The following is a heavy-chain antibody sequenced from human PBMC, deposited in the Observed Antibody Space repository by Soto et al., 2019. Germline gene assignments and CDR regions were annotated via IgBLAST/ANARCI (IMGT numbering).Heavy chain of an antibody. D-gene: IGHD3-22*01. CDR3: TRREATDYYDSSGYNAGWYYFDS. J-gene: IGHJ4*02. CDR2: ISSSGSYI. V-gene: IGHV3-21*01. CDR1: GFNFRSYR. Sequence: EVQLVESGGGLVKPGGSLRLSCAVSGFNFRSYRMKWVRQAPGKGLVWVASISSSGSYIYYADAVKGRFTISRDNAKNSLYLQMDGLRAEDTAVYYCTRREATDYYDSSGYNAGWYYFDSWGQGTLVTVSS.